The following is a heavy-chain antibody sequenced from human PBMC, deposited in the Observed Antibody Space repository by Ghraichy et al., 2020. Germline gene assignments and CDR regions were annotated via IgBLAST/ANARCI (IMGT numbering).Heavy chain of an antibody. CDR3: CKMQDIGPHDGMDV. D-gene: IGHD2-15*01. Sequence: GGSLRLSCAASGFVFGNAGMSWVRQAPGKGPEWVGRIKSKTDGGTTDYAAPVKGRFTISRDDSKNTLYLQMNSLKTEDTAVYYCCKMQDIGPHDGMDVWGQGTTVIVSS. CDR1: GFVFGNAG. V-gene: IGHV3-15*01. CDR2: IKSKTDGGTT. J-gene: IGHJ6*02.